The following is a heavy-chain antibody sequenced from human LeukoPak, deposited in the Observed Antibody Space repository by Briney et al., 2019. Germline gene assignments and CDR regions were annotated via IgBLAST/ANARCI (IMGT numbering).Heavy chain of an antibody. CDR1: GFIFNNYA. Sequence: GESLRLSCAGSGFIFNNYAMHWVRQPPGKGLEWVSGISWNSGSIDYADSVKGRFTISRDNAKNSLYLQMNSLRVEDTAFYYCAKDNRRHYTSGPNPDSLHWGQGALVTVSS. D-gene: IGHD6-19*01. J-gene: IGHJ4*02. CDR3: AKDNRRHYTSGPNPDSLH. CDR2: ISWNSGSI. V-gene: IGHV3-9*01.